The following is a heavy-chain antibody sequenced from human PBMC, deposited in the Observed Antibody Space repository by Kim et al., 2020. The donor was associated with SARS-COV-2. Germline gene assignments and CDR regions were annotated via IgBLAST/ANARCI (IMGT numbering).Heavy chain of an antibody. Sequence: SETLSLTCAVYGGSFSGYYWSWIRQPPGKGLEWIGEINHSGSTNYNPSLKSRVTISVDTSKNQFSLKLTSVTAADTAGYYCACGFMVRGVQFQHWGQGT. D-gene: IGHD3-10*01. V-gene: IGHV4-34*01. CDR3: ACGFMVRGVQFQH. CDR1: GGSFSGYY. CDR2: INHSGST. J-gene: IGHJ1*01.